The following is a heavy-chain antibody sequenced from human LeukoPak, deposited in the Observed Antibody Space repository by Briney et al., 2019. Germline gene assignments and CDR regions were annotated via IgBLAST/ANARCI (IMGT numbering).Heavy chain of an antibody. CDR2: IYYSGST. D-gene: IGHD2-21*01. J-gene: IGHJ4*02. Sequence: KPSETLSLTCTVSGGSISSYYWSWIRQPPGKGLEWIGYIYYSGSTNYNPSLKSRVTISVDTSKNQFSLKLSSVTAADTAVYYCATYLAYCGGDCQPALFDYWGQGTLVTVSS. V-gene: IGHV4-59*08. CDR1: GGSISSYY. CDR3: ATYLAYCGGDCQPALFDY.